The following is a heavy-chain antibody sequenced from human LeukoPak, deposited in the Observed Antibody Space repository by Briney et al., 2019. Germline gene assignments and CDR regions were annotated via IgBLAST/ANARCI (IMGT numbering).Heavy chain of an antibody. CDR3: ARLRDGYNWFDY. D-gene: IGHD5-24*01. CDR1: GGSISRYY. J-gene: IGHJ4*02. Sequence: LETLSLTCTVSGGSISRYYWSWIRQPPGKALEWIGYIYYSGSTNSNPSLKSRVTISVDTSKNQFSLNLRSVTAADTAVYYCARLRDGYNWFDYWGQGTLVTVS. CDR2: IYYSGST. V-gene: IGHV4-59*01.